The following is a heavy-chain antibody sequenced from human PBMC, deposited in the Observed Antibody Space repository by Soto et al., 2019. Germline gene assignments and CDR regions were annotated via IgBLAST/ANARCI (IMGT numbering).Heavy chain of an antibody. D-gene: IGHD2-15*01. CDR1: GGSISSYY. CDR3: ARGRINYYYGMDV. CDR2: IYYSGST. V-gene: IGHV4-59*01. J-gene: IGHJ6*02. Sequence: LSLTCTVSGGSISSYYWSWIRQPPGKGLEWIGYIYYSGSTNYNPSLKSRVTISVDTSKNQFSLKLSSVTAADTAVYYCARGRINYYYGMDVWGQGTTVTVSS.